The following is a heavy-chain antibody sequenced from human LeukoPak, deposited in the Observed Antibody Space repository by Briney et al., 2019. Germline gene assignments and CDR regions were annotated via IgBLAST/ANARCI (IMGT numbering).Heavy chain of an antibody. J-gene: IGHJ6*02. Sequence: SVKVSCKASGGTFSSYAISWVRQAPGQGLEWMGGIIPIFGTANYAQKFQGRVTIPADESTSTAYMELSSLRSEDTAVYYCARDSGGNSYGMDVWGQGTTVTVSS. CDR3: ARDSGGNSYGMDV. CDR1: GGTFSSYA. D-gene: IGHD2-15*01. V-gene: IGHV1-69*13. CDR2: IIPIFGTA.